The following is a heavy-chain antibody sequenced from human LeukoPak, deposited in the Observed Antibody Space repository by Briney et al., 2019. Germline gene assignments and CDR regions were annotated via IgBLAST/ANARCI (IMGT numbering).Heavy chain of an antibody. V-gene: IGHV4-59*01. CDR1: GGSISSYY. D-gene: IGHD5-24*01. CDR2: IYYSGST. Sequence: PSETLSLTCTVSGGSISSYYWSWIRQPPGKGLEWIGYIYYSGSTNYNPSLKSRVTISVDTSKNQFSLKLSSVTAADTAVYYCARSAGGDGYNSDYWGQGTLVTVSS. CDR3: ARSAGGDGYNSDY. J-gene: IGHJ4*02.